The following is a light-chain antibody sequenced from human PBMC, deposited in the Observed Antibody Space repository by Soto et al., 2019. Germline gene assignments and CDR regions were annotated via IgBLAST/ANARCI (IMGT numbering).Light chain of an antibody. Sequence: DIQMTQSPSTLSGSVGDRVTITCRAIHTISIWLAWYQQKPGKAPNRLIYKASTLKSGVPSRFSGSGSGTEFTLTISSLQPDDFATYYCQHYNSYSEAFGQGTKVDIK. J-gene: IGKJ1*01. V-gene: IGKV1-5*03. CDR2: KAS. CDR3: QHYNSYSEA. CDR1: HTISIW.